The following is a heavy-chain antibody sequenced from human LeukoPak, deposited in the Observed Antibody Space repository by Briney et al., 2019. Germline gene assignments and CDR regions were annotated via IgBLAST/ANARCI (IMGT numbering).Heavy chain of an antibody. V-gene: IGHV4-31*03. CDR3: AGSNVYYYDSSGYYYPFDY. D-gene: IGHD3-22*01. J-gene: IGHJ4*02. Sequence: SQTLSLTCTVSGGSISSGGYYWSWIRQHPGKGLEWIGYIYYSGSTYYNPSLKSRVTISVDTSKNQFSLKLSSVTAADTAVYYCAGSNVYYYDSSGYYYPFDYWGQGTLVTVSS. CDR1: GGSISSGGYY. CDR2: IYYSGST.